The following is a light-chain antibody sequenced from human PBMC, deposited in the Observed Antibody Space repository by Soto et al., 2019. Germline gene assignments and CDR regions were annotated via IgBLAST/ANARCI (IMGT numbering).Light chain of an antibody. J-gene: IGKJ4*01. V-gene: IGKV3-20*01. CDR3: QQLNNYPST. CDR2: GAS. CDR1: QSVSSNF. Sequence: EIVLTQSPGTLSLSPGERATLSCRASQSVSSNFLAWYQQKPGQAPRLLIYGASNRATGIPDRFSGSGSGTDFTLTISSLQPEDFATYYCQQLNNYPSTFGGGTKVDIK.